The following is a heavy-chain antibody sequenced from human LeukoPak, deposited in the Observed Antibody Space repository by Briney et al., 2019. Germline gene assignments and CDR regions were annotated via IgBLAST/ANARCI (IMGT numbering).Heavy chain of an antibody. J-gene: IGHJ3*02. V-gene: IGHV1-18*01. Sequence: ASVKVSCKTSGYTFTNYGISWVRQAPGQGLEWMGWISGHSGNTKYAQRLQGRVIMTTDTSSSTAYMELRSLKSDDTAVYYCARDVLSGGLDVFDIWGQGTMVTVSS. CDR2: ISGHSGNT. D-gene: IGHD3-10*01. CDR1: GYTFTNYG. CDR3: ARDVLSGGLDVFDI.